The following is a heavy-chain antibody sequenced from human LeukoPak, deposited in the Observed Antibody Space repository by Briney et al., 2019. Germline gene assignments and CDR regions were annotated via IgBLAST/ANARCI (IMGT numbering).Heavy chain of an antibody. J-gene: IGHJ4*02. V-gene: IGHV4-34*01. CDR3: ARQKSEGYYDSSGYLLDY. Sequence: SETLSLTCGVFGGSVNGYYWSWIRQPPGKGLEWIGEVNHSGSTNYNPSLKSRLTISVDTSKNQFSLKLSSVTAADTAVYYCARQKSEGYYDSSGYLLDYWGQGTLVTVSS. CDR2: VNHSGST. CDR1: GGSVNGYY. D-gene: IGHD3-22*01.